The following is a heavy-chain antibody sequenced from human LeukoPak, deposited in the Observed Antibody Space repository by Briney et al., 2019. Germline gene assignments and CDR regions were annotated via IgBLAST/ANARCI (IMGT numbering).Heavy chain of an antibody. CDR3: ARDPYYYDSSGYYPNWFDP. CDR1: GFTFSSYS. J-gene: IGHJ5*02. V-gene: IGHV3-21*01. Sequence: GGSLRLSCAASGFTFSSYSMNWVRQAPGKGLEWVSSISSSSSYIYYADSVKGRFTISRDNAKNSLYLQMNSLRAEDTAVYYCARDPYYYDSSGYYPNWFDPWGQGTLVTVSS. D-gene: IGHD3-22*01. CDR2: ISSSSSYI.